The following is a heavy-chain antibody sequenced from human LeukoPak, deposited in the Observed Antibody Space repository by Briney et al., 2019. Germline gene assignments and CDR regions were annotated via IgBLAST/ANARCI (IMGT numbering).Heavy chain of an antibody. CDR3: ARRVRVATVDY. J-gene: IGHJ4*02. CDR1: GGSISSSTYY. V-gene: IGHV4-39*01. D-gene: IGHD5-12*01. Sequence: PSETPSLTCTVSGGSISSSTYYWAWIRQPPGKGLEWIGSIYYPRTTFYNPSLKSRVTISMDTSKNQFSLQVNSLTAADTAIYYCARRVRVATVDYWGQGTLVTVSS. CDR2: IYYPRTT.